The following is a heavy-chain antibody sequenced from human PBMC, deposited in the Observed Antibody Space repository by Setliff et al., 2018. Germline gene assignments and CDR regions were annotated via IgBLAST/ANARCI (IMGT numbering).Heavy chain of an antibody. CDR3: VRDLASGDDY. D-gene: IGHD3-10*01. J-gene: IGHJ4*02. CDR2: IHQDGSER. CDR1: GFTFGSYW. Sequence: GGSLRLSCAASGFTFGSYWMTWVRQAPEKGLEWVANIHQDGSERHYVDSVKGRFTISRDNAKNSLFLQMNILEVEDTAVYYCVRDLASGDDYWGQGTLVTVSS. V-gene: IGHV3-7*01.